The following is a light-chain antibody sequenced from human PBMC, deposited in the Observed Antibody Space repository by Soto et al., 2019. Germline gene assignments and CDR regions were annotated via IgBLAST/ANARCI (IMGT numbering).Light chain of an antibody. V-gene: IGKV3-20*01. CDR1: QSVSSSY. CDR2: GAS. CDR3: QQYDSSPLT. J-gene: IGKJ2*01. Sequence: EIVLTQSPGTLSLSPGERATLSCRASQSVSSSYLAWYQQKPGQAPRLLIYGASNRATGIPDRFSGSGSGTDFTLTISRLDPEDFAVYYCQQYDSSPLTFGRGTKLEIK.